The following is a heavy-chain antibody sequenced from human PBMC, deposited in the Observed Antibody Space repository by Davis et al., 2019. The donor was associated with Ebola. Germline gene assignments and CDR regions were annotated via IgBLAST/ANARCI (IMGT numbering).Heavy chain of an antibody. D-gene: IGHD6-6*01. J-gene: IGHJ5*02. V-gene: IGHV4-34*01. CDR3: ARDRSRAAARRWFDP. CDR1: GGSFSGYY. CDR2: INHSGST. Sequence: MPSETLSLTCAVYGGSFSGYYWSWIRQPPGKGLEWIGEINHSGSTNYNPSLKSRVTISLDTSKNQFSLKLSSVTAADTAVYYCARDRSRAAARRWFDPWGQGTLVTVSS.